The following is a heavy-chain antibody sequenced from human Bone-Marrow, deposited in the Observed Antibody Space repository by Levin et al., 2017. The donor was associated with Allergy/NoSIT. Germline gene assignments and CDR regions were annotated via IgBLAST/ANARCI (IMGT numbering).Heavy chain of an antibody. CDR3: ARGRRHGSADFDP. Sequence: SETLSLTCTVSGASISSGDYYWSWIRQPPGKGLEWIGYNYYRGTSYYNPSLKSRLTMSMDTSRNQLSLRLTSVTAADTAVYFCARGRRHGSADFDPWGQGILVTVSS. D-gene: IGHD3-10*01. J-gene: IGHJ5*02. V-gene: IGHV4-30-4*01. CDR2: NYYRGTS. CDR1: GASISSGDYY.